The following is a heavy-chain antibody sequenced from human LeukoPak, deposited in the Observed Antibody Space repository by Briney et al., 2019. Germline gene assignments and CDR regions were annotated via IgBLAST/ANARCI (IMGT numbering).Heavy chain of an antibody. D-gene: IGHD6-6*01. V-gene: IGHV3-30*04. CDR3: ARDQVAARANYYYYMDV. J-gene: IGHJ6*03. Sequence: GGSLRLSCAASGFTFSSYAMHWVRQAPGKGLEWVAVISYDGSNKYYADSVKGRFTISRDNSKNTLYLQMNSLRAEDTAVYCCARDQVAARANYYYYMDVWGKGTTVTVSS. CDR2: ISYDGSNK. CDR1: GFTFSSYA.